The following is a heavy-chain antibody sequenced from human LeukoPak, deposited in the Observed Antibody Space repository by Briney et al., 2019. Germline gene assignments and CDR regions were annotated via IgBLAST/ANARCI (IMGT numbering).Heavy chain of an antibody. V-gene: IGHV1-8*01. CDR3: ATSATLLYYFDY. Sequence: ALVKVSCKASGYTFTSYDINWVRQATGQGLEWMGWMNPNSGNTGYAQKFQGRVTMTRNTSISTAYMELSSLRSEDTAVYYCATSATLLYYFDYWGQGTLVTVSS. CDR2: MNPNSGNT. D-gene: IGHD5-24*01. J-gene: IGHJ4*02. CDR1: GYTFTSYD.